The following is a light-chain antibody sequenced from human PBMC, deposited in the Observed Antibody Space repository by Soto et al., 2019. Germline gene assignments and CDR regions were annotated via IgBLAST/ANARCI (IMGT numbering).Light chain of an antibody. J-gene: IGKJ1*01. CDR2: WAS. Sequence: DIVMTQSPASLAVSLGERATINCKSSQSVLYSSNNKNYIAWYQQKAGQPPKLLIYWASTREFGVPDRFSRSGSGTDFTLTISSLHPEDVAVDYCQQYYNSGTFGQGTQVEIK. V-gene: IGKV4-1*01. CDR1: QSVLYSSNNKNY. CDR3: QQYYNSGT.